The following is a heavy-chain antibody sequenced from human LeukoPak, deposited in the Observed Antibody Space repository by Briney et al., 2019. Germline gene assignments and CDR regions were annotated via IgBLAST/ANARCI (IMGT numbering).Heavy chain of an antibody. J-gene: IGHJ4*02. CDR1: GGTFSSYA. V-gene: IGHV3-23*01. CDR2: ISGSGGST. CDR3: TKREYYYDSSGPGIDY. D-gene: IGHD3-22*01. Sequence: SCKASGGTFSSYAMSWVRQAPGKGLEWVSAISGSGGSTYYADSVKGRFTISRDNSKNTLYLQMNSLRAEDTAVYYCTKREYYYDSSGPGIDYWGQGTLVTVSS.